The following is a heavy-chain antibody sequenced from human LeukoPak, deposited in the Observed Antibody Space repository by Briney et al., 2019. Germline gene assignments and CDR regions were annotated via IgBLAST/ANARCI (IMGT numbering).Heavy chain of an antibody. V-gene: IGHV3-23*01. CDR3: ARLIGVGATSYFDY. CDR2: ISGSGGST. CDR1: GFTFSSYA. J-gene: IGHJ4*02. D-gene: IGHD1-26*01. Sequence: PGGSLRLSCAASGFTFSSYAMSWVRQAPGKGLEWVSGISGSGGSTYYADSVKGRFTISRDNSKNTLYLQMNSLRAEDTAVYYCARLIGVGATSYFDYWGQGTLVTVSS.